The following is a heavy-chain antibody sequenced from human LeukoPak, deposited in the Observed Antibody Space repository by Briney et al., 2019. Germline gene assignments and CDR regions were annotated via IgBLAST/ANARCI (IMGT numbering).Heavy chain of an antibody. CDR1: GFTFSTYA. V-gene: IGHV3-23*01. D-gene: IGHD2-2*02. Sequence: PGGSLRLSCAASGFTFSTYAMNWVRQAPGKGLEWVSIISGSGGNTYYADSVKGRFTISRDNSKNTLYLQMNSLRAEDTAVYYCARVRGSTSCYKGSYWYFDLWGRGTLVTVSS. CDR3: ARVRGSTSCYKGSYWYFDL. J-gene: IGHJ2*01. CDR2: ISGSGGNT.